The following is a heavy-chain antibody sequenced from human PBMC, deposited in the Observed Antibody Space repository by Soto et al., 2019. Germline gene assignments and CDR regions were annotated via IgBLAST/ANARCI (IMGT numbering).Heavy chain of an antibody. CDR2: IFPSDSDT. Sequence: ESLTISCRTSGYRFTSYWIALVRQMPGKGLGWMGIIFPSDSDTRYSPSFQGQVTISADRSTSTVFLQWASLKASDTAVYFCARKDKSGYFNWFDPWGQGTLVTVSS. CDR1: GYRFTSYW. V-gene: IGHV5-51*01. D-gene: IGHD3-22*01. CDR3: ARKDKSGYFNWFDP. J-gene: IGHJ5*02.